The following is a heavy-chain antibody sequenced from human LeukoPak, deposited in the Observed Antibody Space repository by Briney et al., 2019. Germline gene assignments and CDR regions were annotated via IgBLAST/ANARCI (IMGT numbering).Heavy chain of an antibody. CDR1: GDSISIGSYY. V-gene: IGHV4-61*09. J-gene: IGHJ4*02. CDR3: ARDWDF. CDR2: MNTTGST. Sequence: PSQTLSLTCTVSGDSISIGSYYWSWLRQPAGKGLEWIGHMNTTGSTKYNPSPKSRVTISVDTSNNQFSLKLSSVTAADTAVYYCARDWDFWGQGTLVTVSS.